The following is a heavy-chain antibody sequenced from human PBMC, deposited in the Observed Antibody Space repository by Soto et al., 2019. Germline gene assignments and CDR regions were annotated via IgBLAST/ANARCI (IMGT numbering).Heavy chain of an antibody. CDR1: GYTFTGYY. Sequence: ASLKVPCKASGYTFTGYYSHWVRQAPGQGLEWMGWINPNSGGTNYAQKFQGRVTMTRDTSISTAYMELSRLRSDDTAVYYCARVVYSYGEFDYWGQGTLVNVSS. V-gene: IGHV1-2*02. J-gene: IGHJ4*02. CDR2: INPNSGGT. CDR3: ARVVYSYGEFDY. D-gene: IGHD5-18*01.